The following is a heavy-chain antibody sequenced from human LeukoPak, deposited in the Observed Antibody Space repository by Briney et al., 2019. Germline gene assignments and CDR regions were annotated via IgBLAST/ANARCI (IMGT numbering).Heavy chain of an antibody. V-gene: IGHV4-34*01. CDR3: ARGRARGCSNWFDP. CDR1: GGSFSGYY. Sequence: PSETLSLTCAVYGGSFSGYYWSWIRQPPGKGLEWIGEINHSGSTNYNPSLKSRVTISVDTSKNQFSLKLSSVTAADTAVYYCARGRARGCSNWFDPWGKGTMVTVSS. D-gene: IGHD3-10*01. CDR2: INHSGST. J-gene: IGHJ5*01.